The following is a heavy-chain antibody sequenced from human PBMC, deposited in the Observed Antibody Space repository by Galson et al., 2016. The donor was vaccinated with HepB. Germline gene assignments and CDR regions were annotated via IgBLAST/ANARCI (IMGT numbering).Heavy chain of an antibody. CDR2: VDVTLKNN. V-gene: IGHV3-74*01. D-gene: IGHD3-3*01. Sequence: SLRLSCAASGFGFSSHWMHWVRQAPETGLVWISGVDVTLKNNRYADSVKGRFTVSRDNAKNTLYLEMNSLRAEDSGVYFCARKSSCNDGVCYDAFDVWGQGTLVIVSS. CDR3: ARKSSCNDGVCYDAFDV. J-gene: IGHJ3*01. CDR1: GFGFSSHW.